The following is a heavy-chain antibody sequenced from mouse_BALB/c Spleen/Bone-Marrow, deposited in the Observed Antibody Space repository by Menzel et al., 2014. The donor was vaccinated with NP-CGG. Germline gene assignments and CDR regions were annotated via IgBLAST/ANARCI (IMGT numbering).Heavy chain of an antibody. Sequence: QVQLQQSGAELVRPGSSVKISCKASGYAFSNYGMNWVKPRPGQGLEWIGQIYPGDGDTNYNGKFKGRVTLTADKSSSTAYMQLSSLTSEDSAVYFCASVYDYGRGYAMDYWGQGTSVTVSS. CDR1: GYAFSNYG. CDR3: ASVYDYGRGYAMDY. D-gene: IGHD2-4*01. J-gene: IGHJ4*01. CDR2: IYPGDGDT. V-gene: IGHV1-80*01.